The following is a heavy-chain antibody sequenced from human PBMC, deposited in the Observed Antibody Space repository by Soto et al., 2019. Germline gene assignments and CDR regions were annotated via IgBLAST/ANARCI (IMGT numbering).Heavy chain of an antibody. V-gene: IGHV4-39*01. CDR1: GGSISSSSYY. J-gene: IGHJ4*02. Sequence: SETLSLTCTVSGGSISSSSYYWGWIRQPPGKGLEWIGSIYYSGSTYYNPSLKSRVTISVDTSKNQFSLKLSSVTAADTAVYYCARVRDIVLVPAAMIDDWGQGTLVTVSS. CDR2: IYYSGST. D-gene: IGHD2-2*01. CDR3: ARVRDIVLVPAAMIDD.